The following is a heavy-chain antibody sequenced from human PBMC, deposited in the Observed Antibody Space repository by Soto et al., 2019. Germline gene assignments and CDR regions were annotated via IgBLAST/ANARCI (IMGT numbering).Heavy chain of an antibody. Sequence: WETLSLTCTVSGDSISNYYWSWIRQPPGEGLEWIAYIHYSGNTHHNPSLKSRLTTSMDTSTNQFSLKVSSMPAAGTAVYYCARHLSLAVARVGVAGTESFINAFDIWGQGTMVTVSS. D-gene: IGHD6-13*01. J-gene: IGHJ3*02. CDR2: IHYSGNT. V-gene: IGHV4-59*08. CDR3: ARHLSLAVARVGVAGTESFINAFDI. CDR1: GDSISNYY.